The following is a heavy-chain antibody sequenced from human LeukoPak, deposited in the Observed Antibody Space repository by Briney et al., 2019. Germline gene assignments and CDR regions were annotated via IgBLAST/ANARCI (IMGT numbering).Heavy chain of an antibody. Sequence: GGSLRLSCAASGFSFSSYAMGWVRQAPGKGLEWVSGISGSGGSTYYADPVKGRFTISRDNSKNTLYLQMNSLRAEDTAVYYCAKGPGRYYGSGSYPLFDYWGQGTVVTVSS. V-gene: IGHV3-23*01. CDR3: AKGPGRYYGSGSYPLFDY. J-gene: IGHJ4*02. CDR1: GFSFSSYA. D-gene: IGHD3-10*01. CDR2: ISGSGGST.